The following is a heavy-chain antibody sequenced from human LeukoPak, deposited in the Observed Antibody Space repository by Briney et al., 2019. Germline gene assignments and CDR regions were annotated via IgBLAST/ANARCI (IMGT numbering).Heavy chain of an antibody. CDR2: IYYSGST. Sequence: SETLSLNCTVSGGSISSSSYYWAWIRQPPGKGLEWIGSIYYSGSTYYNPSLKSRVTISVDTSKNQFSLKLSSVTSADTAVYYCAKGITVTKSIDAFDIWGQGTMVTVSS. D-gene: IGHD4-17*01. CDR1: GGSISSSSYY. V-gene: IGHV4-39*01. J-gene: IGHJ3*02. CDR3: AKGITVTKSIDAFDI.